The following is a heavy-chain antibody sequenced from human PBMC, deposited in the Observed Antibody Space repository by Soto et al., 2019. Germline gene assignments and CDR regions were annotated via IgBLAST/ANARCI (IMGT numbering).Heavy chain of an antibody. J-gene: IGHJ4*02. V-gene: IGHV4-30-2*01. Sequence: QLQLQESGSGLVKPSQTLSLTCAVSGGPISSGGYSWSWIRQPPGKGLEWIGYIYQSGSTYYNPSLKSRVTISVDRSKNQFSLKLSSVTAADTAVYYCARGGKTVTTFDYWGQGTLVTVSS. CDR3: ARGGKTVTTFDY. D-gene: IGHD4-17*01. CDR1: GGPISSGGYS. CDR2: IYQSGST.